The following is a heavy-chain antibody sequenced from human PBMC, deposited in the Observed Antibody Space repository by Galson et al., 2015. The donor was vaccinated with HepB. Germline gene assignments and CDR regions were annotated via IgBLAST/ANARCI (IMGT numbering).Heavy chain of an antibody. V-gene: IGHV1-3*01. D-gene: IGHD4-17*01. Sequence: SVKVSCKASGYTFINYALHWVRQAPGQRLESMEWISAANGDIKFSRKFQDRVTITRDTPASTAYMQLSSLRSDDTAAYYCARGHYGDYGGGFDSWGQGTLVTVSS. CDR1: GYTFINYA. CDR3: ARGHYGDYGGGFDS. CDR2: ISAANGDI. J-gene: IGHJ5*01.